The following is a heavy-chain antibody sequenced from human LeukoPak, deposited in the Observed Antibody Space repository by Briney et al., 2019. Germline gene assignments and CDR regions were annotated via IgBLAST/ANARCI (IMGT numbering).Heavy chain of an antibody. CDR3: ARASDGLYYYYYGMDV. J-gene: IGHJ6*02. CDR2: IYYSGST. D-gene: IGHD2-2*01. V-gene: IGHV4-31*03. CDR1: GGSISSGGYY. Sequence: SETLSLTCTVSGGSISSGGYYWNWIRQHPGKGLEWIGYIYYSGSTYYNPSLKSRVTISVDTSKNQFSLKLSSVTAADTAVYYCARASDGLYYYYYGMDVRGQGTTVTVSS.